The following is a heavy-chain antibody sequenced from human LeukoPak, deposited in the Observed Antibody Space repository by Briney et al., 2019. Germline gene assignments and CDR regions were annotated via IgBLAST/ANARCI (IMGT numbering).Heavy chain of an antibody. CDR3: ARVRYCSGGSRYFYYFDY. Sequence: SETDPLTRPVYGGFFNGYYWSWIRQPPGKGLEWIVEINHSGSTNYNPSLKRRATISVDTSNTLFFLKLSSVTAADTAVYYCARVRYCSGGSRYFYYFDYWGQGTLVTVSS. D-gene: IGHD2-15*01. J-gene: IGHJ4*02. CDR1: GGFFNGYY. CDR2: INHSGST. V-gene: IGHV4-34*01.